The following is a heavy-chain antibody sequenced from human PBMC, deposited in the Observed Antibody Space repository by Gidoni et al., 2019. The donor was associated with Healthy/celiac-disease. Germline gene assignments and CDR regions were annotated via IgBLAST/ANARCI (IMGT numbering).Heavy chain of an antibody. CDR3: TVLPHGNNFDY. Sequence: EGQLVESGGGLVQPGGSLKLSCAASGFTFSGSAMHWVRQASGKGLGWVGRIRSKANSYATAYAASVKGSFTISRDASKNTAYLQMNSLKTEDTAVYYCTVLPHGNNFDYWGQGTLVTVSS. D-gene: IGHD1-1*01. V-gene: IGHV3-73*02. CDR1: GFTFSGSA. J-gene: IGHJ4*02. CDR2: IRSKANSYAT.